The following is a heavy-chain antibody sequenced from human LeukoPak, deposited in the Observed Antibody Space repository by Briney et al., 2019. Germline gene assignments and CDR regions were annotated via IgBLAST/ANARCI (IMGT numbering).Heavy chain of an antibody. Sequence: GGSLRLSCAASGFTFSSYGMHWVRQAPGKGLEWGAFIRHDGSNKHYADSVKGRFTISRDNSKNTLYLQMNSLRAGDTAVYYCAKGSKLVVITRDHYMAVWGKGTTVTISS. J-gene: IGHJ6*03. CDR3: AKGSKLVVITRDHYMAV. D-gene: IGHD3-22*01. V-gene: IGHV3-30*02. CDR1: GFTFSSYG. CDR2: IRHDGSNK.